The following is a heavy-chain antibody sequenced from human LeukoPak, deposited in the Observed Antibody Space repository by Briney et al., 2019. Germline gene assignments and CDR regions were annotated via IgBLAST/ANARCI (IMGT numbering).Heavy chain of an antibody. J-gene: IGHJ5*02. CDR1: GFNFDNYA. V-gene: IGHV3-9*01. Sequence: PGGSLRLSCVASGFNFDNYAMHWVRQAPGKGLEWVSGISWNSKNIGYADSVKGRFTISRDNAKNSLYLQMNSLRIEDTALYYCAREFGLGDLWGQGTLVTVSS. CDR2: ISWNSKNI. CDR3: AREFGLGDL. D-gene: IGHD3-16*01.